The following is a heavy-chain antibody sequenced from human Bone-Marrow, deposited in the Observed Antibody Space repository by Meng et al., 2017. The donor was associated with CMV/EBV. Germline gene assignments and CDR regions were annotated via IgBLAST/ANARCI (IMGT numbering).Heavy chain of an antibody. J-gene: IGHJ6*02. Sequence: GGSLRLSCAAPGFTVSSNYISWVRQAPGKGLEWVSVIYSGGSTYYTDSVKGRFTISRDNSKNTLYLQMNSLRAEDTAVYYCARERESAYDSSGYYSYYYGMDVWGQGTTVTVSS. CDR3: ARERESAYDSSGYYSYYYGMDV. V-gene: IGHV3-66*02. CDR1: GFTVSSNY. D-gene: IGHD3-22*01. CDR2: IYSGGST.